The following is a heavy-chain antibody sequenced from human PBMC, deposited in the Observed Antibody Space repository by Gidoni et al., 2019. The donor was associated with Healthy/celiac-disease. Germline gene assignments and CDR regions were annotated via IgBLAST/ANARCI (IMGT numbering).Heavy chain of an antibody. D-gene: IGHD1-1*01. J-gene: IGHJ6*02. CDR3: ARAGTAYYYYGMDV. Sequence: QVHLVESGGGLVKPGGSLRLSCSASGFSFSDYYMSWIRQAPGKGLEWVSYISSSSSYTNDADSVKGRFTISRDNAKNSLYLQMNSLRAEDTAVYYCARAGTAYYYYGMDVWGQGTTVTVSS. CDR2: ISSSSSYT. V-gene: IGHV3-11*06. CDR1: GFSFSDYY.